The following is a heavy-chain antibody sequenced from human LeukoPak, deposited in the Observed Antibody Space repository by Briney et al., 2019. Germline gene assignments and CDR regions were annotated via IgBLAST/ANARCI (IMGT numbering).Heavy chain of an antibody. V-gene: IGHV1-3*01. Sequence: ASVKVSCKASGYTFTSYAMHWVRQAPGQTLEWMGWINAGNGNTKYSQKFQGRVTITRDTSASTAYMELSSLRSEDTAVYYCARDRVPTYDILTGSFDYWGQGTLVTVSS. CDR3: ARDRVPTYDILTGSFDY. CDR1: GYTFTSYA. CDR2: INAGNGNT. J-gene: IGHJ4*02. D-gene: IGHD3-9*01.